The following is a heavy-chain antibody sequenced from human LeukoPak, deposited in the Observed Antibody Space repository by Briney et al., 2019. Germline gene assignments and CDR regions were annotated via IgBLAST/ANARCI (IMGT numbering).Heavy chain of an antibody. CDR1: GGSVSSGSYY. V-gene: IGHV4-61*01. CDR2: IYYSGST. D-gene: IGHD3-10*01. J-gene: IGHJ5*02. CDR3: ARVSGSYGWGSYFHNWFDP. Sequence: PSETLSLTCTVSGGSVSSGSYYCSWIRQPPGKGLEWIGYIYYSGSTKYNPSLKSRVTISEDTSKNQFSLMLTSVTAADTAVYYCARVSGSYGWGSYFHNWFDPWGQGTLVTVSS.